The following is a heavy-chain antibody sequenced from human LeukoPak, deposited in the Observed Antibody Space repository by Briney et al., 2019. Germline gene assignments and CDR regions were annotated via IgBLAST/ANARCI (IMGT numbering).Heavy chain of an antibody. D-gene: IGHD1-20*01. J-gene: IGHJ5*02. V-gene: IGHV1-2*02. Sequence: ASVKVSCKASGYTLTVYYMHWVRQAPGQGFEWMGWINPNSGGTNYAQKFQGRVTMTRDTSISTAYLELSRLRSDDTAMYYCATNNFNKGWFDPWGQGTLVTVSS. CDR3: ATNNFNKGWFDP. CDR2: INPNSGGT. CDR1: GYTLTVYY.